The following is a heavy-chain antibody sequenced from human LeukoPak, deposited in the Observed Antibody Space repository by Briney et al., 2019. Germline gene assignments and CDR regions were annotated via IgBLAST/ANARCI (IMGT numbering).Heavy chain of an antibody. CDR1: GGSFSGYY. J-gene: IGHJ6*02. CDR2: INHSGST. CDR3: ARGAKYCTNGVCYPYYYYGMDV. V-gene: IGHV4-34*01. Sequence: SETLSLTCAVYGGSFSGYYWSWIRQPPGKGLEWIGEINHSGSTNYNPSLKSRVTISVDTSKNQYSLKLSSVTAADTAVYYCARGAKYCTNGVCYPYYYYGMDVWGQGTTVTVSS. D-gene: IGHD2-8*01.